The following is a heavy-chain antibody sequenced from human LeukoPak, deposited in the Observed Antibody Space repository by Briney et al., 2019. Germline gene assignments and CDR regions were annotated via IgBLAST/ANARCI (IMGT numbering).Heavy chain of an antibody. V-gene: IGHV4-59*12. CDR3: ARGPGVYGDYLFPDY. Sequence: SETLSLTCTVSGGAISSYYWNWIRQPPGKGLEWIGYIYYSGSTYYNPSLKSRVTISVDTSKNQFSLKLSSVTAADTAVYYCARGPGVYGDYLFPDYWGQGILVTVSS. D-gene: IGHD4-17*01. J-gene: IGHJ4*02. CDR1: GGAISSYY. CDR2: IYYSGST.